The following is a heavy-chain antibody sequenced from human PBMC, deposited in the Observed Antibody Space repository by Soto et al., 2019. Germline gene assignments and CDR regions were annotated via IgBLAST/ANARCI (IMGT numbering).Heavy chain of an antibody. D-gene: IGHD2-2*01. Sequence: EVQLVESGGGLVQPGRSLRLSCAASGFTLDDYARHWVRQAPGKGLEWVSGISWNSGSIGYADSVKGRFTISRDNAKNSLYLQMNSLRAEDTALYYCAKDMRCSSTTCYEGFDYWGQGTLVTVSS. CDR1: GFTLDDYA. CDR2: ISWNSGSI. J-gene: IGHJ4*02. V-gene: IGHV3-9*01. CDR3: AKDMRCSSTTCYEGFDY.